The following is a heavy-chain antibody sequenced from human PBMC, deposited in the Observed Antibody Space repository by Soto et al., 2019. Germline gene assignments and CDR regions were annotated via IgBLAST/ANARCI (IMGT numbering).Heavy chain of an antibody. CDR1: GYSFTSYW. J-gene: IGHJ5*02. V-gene: IGHV5-51*01. CDR3: ARPAYGSGSYWNWFDP. CDR2: IYPGDSDT. D-gene: IGHD3-10*01. Sequence: GESLKISCKGSGYSFTSYWIGWVRQMPGKGLEWMGIIYPGDSDTRYSPSFQGQVTISADKSISTAYLQWSSLKASDTAMYYCARPAYGSGSYWNWFDPWGQGTLVTVSS.